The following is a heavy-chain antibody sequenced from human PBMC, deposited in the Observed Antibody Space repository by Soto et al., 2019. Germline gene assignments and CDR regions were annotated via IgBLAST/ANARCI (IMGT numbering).Heavy chain of an antibody. CDR3: ARMNYYDTSGYPFDY. V-gene: IGHV4-59*01. D-gene: IGHD3-22*01. Sequence: SETLSLTCTVSGGSISSYYWSWIRQPPGNGLEWIGYIYFRGTTNYNPSLKSRVTMSADTSKNQFSLKLNSVTAADTAVYYCARMNYYDTSGYPFDYWGQGMMVTVSS. CDR1: GGSISSYY. J-gene: IGHJ4*02. CDR2: IYFRGTT.